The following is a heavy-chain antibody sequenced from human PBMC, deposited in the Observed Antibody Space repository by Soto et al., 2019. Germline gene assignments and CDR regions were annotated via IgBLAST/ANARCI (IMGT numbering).Heavy chain of an antibody. V-gene: IGHV4-59*08. Sequence: SETLSLTCTVSGGSISSYYWSWIRQPPGKGLEWIGYIYYSGSTNYNPSLKSRVTISVDTSKNQFSLKLSSVTAADTAVYYCARHGGIPLVGVVVVAATIDNWFDPWGQGTLVTVSS. CDR3: ARHGGIPLVGVVVVAATIDNWFDP. CDR2: IYYSGST. J-gene: IGHJ5*02. CDR1: GGSISSYY. D-gene: IGHD2-15*01.